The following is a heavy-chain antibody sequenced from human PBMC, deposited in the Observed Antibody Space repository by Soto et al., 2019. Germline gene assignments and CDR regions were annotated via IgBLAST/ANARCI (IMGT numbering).Heavy chain of an antibody. Sequence: QVQLQESGPGLVKPSQTLSLTCTVSGGSISSGGYYWSWIRQHPGKGLEWIGYIYYSGSTYYNPSLKSRVTIXXDXSXXQVSLKLSSVTAADTAVYYCARAVEMATITHYFDYWGQGTLVTVSS. D-gene: IGHD5-12*01. V-gene: IGHV4-31*03. CDR2: IYYSGST. CDR3: ARAVEMATITHYFDY. CDR1: GGSISSGGYY. J-gene: IGHJ4*02.